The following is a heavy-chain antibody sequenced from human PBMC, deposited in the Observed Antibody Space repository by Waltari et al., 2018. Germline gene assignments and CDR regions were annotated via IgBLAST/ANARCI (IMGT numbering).Heavy chain of an antibody. V-gene: IGHV4-31*03. CDR3: ARDRAVDYGDRLKAFDI. D-gene: IGHD4-17*01. CDR1: GGSISSGGYY. Sequence: QVQLQESGPGLVKPSQTLSLTCTVSGGSISSGGYYWSWIRQHPGKGLEWIGYIYYSGSTYYNPSLKSRVTISVDTSKNQFSLKLSSVTAADTAVYYCARDRAVDYGDRLKAFDIWGQGTMVTVSS. J-gene: IGHJ3*02. CDR2: IYYSGST.